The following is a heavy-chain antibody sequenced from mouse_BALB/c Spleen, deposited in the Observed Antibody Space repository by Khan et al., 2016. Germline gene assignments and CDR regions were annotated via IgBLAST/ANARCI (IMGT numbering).Heavy chain of an antibody. Sequence: QVQLQQPGAELVKPGASVKLSCKASGYTFTSYWMHWVKQRPGQGLEWIGEINPSNGRTNYNEKFKRKATLTVDKSSSTAYMQLSSLTSEDSAVYYCANRHYDGSSYYAMDYWGQGTSVTVSS. CDR3: ANRHYDGSSYYAMDY. CDR2: INPSNGRT. D-gene: IGHD1-1*01. CDR1: GYTFTSYW. V-gene: IGHV1S81*02. J-gene: IGHJ4*01.